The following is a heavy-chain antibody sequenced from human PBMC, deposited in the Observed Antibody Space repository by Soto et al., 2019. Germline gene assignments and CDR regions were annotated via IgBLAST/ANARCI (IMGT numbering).Heavy chain of an antibody. CDR1: AFPFNYWS. V-gene: IGHV3-23*01. Sequence: GFLILSWAFAAFPFNYWSVSWVSPAHGKWREWDAHIGGVGGSIYYGNSVKGRFTISRDNSDNTLYLQMNSLRAEDTAIYYCVKDKHASSLLRGSWDQWGQGPLV. J-gene: IGHJ4*02. CDR2: IGGVGGSI. CDR3: VKDKHASSLLRGSWDQ. D-gene: IGHD1-26*01.